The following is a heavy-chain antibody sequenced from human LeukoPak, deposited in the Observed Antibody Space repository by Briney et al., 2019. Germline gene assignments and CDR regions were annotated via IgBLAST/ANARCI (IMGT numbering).Heavy chain of an antibody. J-gene: IGHJ4*02. CDR3: ARGSDILTGYYHTPFDY. D-gene: IGHD3-9*01. V-gene: IGHV1-69*13. CDR1: GGTFSSYA. Sequence: SVKVSCKASGGTFSSYAISWVRQAPGQGLEWMGGIIPIFGTANYAQKFQGRVTITADESTSTAYMELSSLRSEDTAVYYCARGSDILTGYYHTPFDYWGQGTLVTVSS. CDR2: IIPIFGTA.